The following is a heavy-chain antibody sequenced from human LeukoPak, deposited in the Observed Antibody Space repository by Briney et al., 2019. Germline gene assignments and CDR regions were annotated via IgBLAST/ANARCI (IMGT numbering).Heavy chain of an antibody. V-gene: IGHV1-46*01. CDR3: ARGEGEAAAGAENLFDP. CDR1: GYTFTSYD. Sequence: ASLKVSCKASGYTFTSYDITWVRQVPGQGLEWMGTINPSGGRTTYAQKFQGSVTMTRDMSTSTVYMELSSLRSKDTAIYCCARGEGEAAAGAENLFDPGGQGTLVTVSS. CDR2: INPSGGRT. D-gene: IGHD6-13*01. J-gene: IGHJ5*02.